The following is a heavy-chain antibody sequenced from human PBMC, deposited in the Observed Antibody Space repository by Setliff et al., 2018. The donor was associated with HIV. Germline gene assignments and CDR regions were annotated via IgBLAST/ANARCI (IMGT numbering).Heavy chain of an antibody. J-gene: IGHJ6*02. V-gene: IGHV4-30-4*08. CDR2: ISYSGST. CDR1: GDFISSGVYY. Sequence: TLSLTCTVSGDFISSGVYYWTWIRQPPGRCLEWIGYISYSGSTYYNPSLKSRGTISVDTSKNQFSLRLSSVTAADTAVYYCARVRPYYYGSGRRYGMDVWGQGTTVTVSS. CDR3: ARVRPYYYGSGRRYGMDV. D-gene: IGHD3-10*01.